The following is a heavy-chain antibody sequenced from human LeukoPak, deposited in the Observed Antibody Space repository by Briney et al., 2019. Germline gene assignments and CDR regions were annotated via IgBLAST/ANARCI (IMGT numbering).Heavy chain of an antibody. V-gene: IGHV3-53*01. CDR3: ARVGVLELRGFDY. CDR1: GFIDSSNY. Sequence: GGSLRLSCAASGFIDSSNYMSWVRQAPGKGLEWVSVIYSGGSTYYADSVKGRFTISRDNSKNTLYLQMNSLRAEDTAVYYCARVGVLELRGFDYWGQGTLVTVSS. J-gene: IGHJ4*02. D-gene: IGHD1-7*01. CDR2: IYSGGST.